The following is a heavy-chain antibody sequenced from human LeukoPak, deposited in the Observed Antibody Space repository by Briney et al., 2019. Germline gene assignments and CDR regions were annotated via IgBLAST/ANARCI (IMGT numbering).Heavy chain of an antibody. Sequence: ASVKVSFKASGYTFTIYYMHWVRQAPGQGLEWMGLINPSGGSTSYAQKFQGRVTMTRDTSTSTVYMELSSLRSEDTAVYYCATARYSGYDPFDYWGQGTLVTVSS. J-gene: IGHJ4*02. CDR3: ATARYSGYDPFDY. D-gene: IGHD5-12*01. CDR1: GYTFTIYY. V-gene: IGHV1-46*01. CDR2: INPSGGST.